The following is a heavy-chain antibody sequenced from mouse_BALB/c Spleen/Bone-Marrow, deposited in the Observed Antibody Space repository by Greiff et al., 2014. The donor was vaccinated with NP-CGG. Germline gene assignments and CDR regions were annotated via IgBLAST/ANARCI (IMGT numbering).Heavy chain of an antibody. D-gene: IGHD2-1*01. CDR1: GYTFTSSW. CDR3: ARIYYGNFYAMDY. CDR2: IHPNSGNT. J-gene: IGHJ4*01. Sequence: VKLVESGSVLVRPGASVKLSCKASGYTFTSSWMHWAKQRPGQGLEWIGEIHPNSGNTNYNEKFKGKATLTVDTSSSTAYVDLRSLTSEDSAVYYCARIYYGNFYAMDYWGQGTSVTVSS. V-gene: IGHV1S130*01.